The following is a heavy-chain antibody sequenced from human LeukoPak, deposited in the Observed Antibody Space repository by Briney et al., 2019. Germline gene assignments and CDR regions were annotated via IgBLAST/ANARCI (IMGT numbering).Heavy chain of an antibody. J-gene: IGHJ4*02. CDR3: AKDQIPGYYYDSSGYWSDY. V-gene: IGHV3-48*01. Sequence: GGSLRLSCVASGFTFNRYAMNWVRQAPGKGLEWVSYISSSSSTIYYADSVKGRFTISRDNAKNSLYLQMNSLRAEDTAVYYCAKDQIPGYYYDSSGYWSDYWGQGTLVTVSS. D-gene: IGHD3-22*01. CDR1: GFTFNRYA. CDR2: ISSSSSTI.